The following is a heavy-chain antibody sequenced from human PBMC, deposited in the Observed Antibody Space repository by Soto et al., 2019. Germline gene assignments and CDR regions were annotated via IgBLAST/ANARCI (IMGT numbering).Heavy chain of an antibody. D-gene: IGHD3-10*01. CDR2: ITGSGSDT. V-gene: IGHV3-23*01. CDR1: GFTFNNYA. CDR3: AKLGSSAWSPHYYLDY. J-gene: IGHJ4*02. Sequence: EVQLLESGGGLVQPGGSLRLSCAASGFTFNNYAMGWVRQAPGKGLEWVSAITGSGSDTYYLDSVKGRFTISRDNSKNTLFLQMNSLRAEDTAIYYCAKLGSSAWSPHYYLDYWGQGTLVTVSS.